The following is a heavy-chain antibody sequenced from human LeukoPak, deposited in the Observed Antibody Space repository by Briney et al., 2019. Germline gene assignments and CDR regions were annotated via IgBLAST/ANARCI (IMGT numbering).Heavy chain of an antibody. V-gene: IGHV1-69*13. CDR2: IIPIFGTA. CDR3: ARAGGIGYCSSTSCSYNWFDP. CDR1: GGTFSSYA. D-gene: IGHD2-2*01. Sequence: SVKVSSKASGGTFSSYAISWVRQAPGQGLEWMGGIIPIFGTANYAQKFQGRVTITADESTSTAYMELSSLRSEDTAVYYCARAGGIGYCSSTSCSYNWFDPWGQGTLVTVSS. J-gene: IGHJ5*02.